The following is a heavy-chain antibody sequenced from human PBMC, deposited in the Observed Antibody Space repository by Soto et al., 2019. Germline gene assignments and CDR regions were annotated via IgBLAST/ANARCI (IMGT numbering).Heavy chain of an antibody. CDR3: ARQPESTSYFDY. CDR2: INHSGST. CDR1: GGSFSGYY. J-gene: IGHJ4*02. V-gene: IGHV4-34*01. Sequence: PSETLSLTCAVYGGSFSGYYWSWIRQPPGKGLEWIGEINHSGSTNYNPSLKSRVTISVDTSKNQFSLKLSSVTAADRAVYYCARQPESTSYFDYSGQGILVTVSS. D-gene: IGHD2-2*01.